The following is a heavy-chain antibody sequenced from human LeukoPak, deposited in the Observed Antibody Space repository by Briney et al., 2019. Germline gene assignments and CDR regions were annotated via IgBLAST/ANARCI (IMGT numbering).Heavy chain of an antibody. D-gene: IGHD2-2*01. Sequence: ASVKVSCKTSGYTFTNYGLAWVRQASGQGLEWMGWINAFNGDTHYAQNFQGRVTMTTDTSTTTAYMEVRSLRSDDTAVYYCARWGLVAPGTYYYYYMDVWGKGTTVTVSS. V-gene: IGHV1-18*01. J-gene: IGHJ6*03. CDR3: ARWGLVAPGTYYYYYMDV. CDR2: INAFNGDT. CDR1: GYTFTNYG.